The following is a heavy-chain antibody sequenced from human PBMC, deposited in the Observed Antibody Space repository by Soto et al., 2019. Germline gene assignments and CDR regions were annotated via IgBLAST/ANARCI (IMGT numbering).Heavy chain of an antibody. CDR3: ANGKYGGRYYYGMDV. Sequence: QVQLVESGGGVVQPGTSLRLSCVVSGLTFRGSGMHWVRQAPGKGLEWVAAISFGVSERHYRDSVKGRFSISRDNSRNTSYLQMNSLRGDDTAVYYCANGKYGGRYYYGMDVWGQGSTVTVSS. D-gene: IGHD1-26*01. V-gene: IGHV3-30*18. CDR2: ISFGVSER. CDR1: GLTFRGSG. J-gene: IGHJ6*02.